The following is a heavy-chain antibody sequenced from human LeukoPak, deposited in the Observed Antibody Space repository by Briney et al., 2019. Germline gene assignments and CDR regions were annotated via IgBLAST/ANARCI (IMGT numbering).Heavy chain of an antibody. D-gene: IGHD3-10*02. V-gene: IGHV3-48*03. CDR1: GFPLSSYE. CDR3: AELGITMIGGV. J-gene: IGHJ6*04. CDR2: ISSSGSTL. Sequence: GGPLRLSCAASGFPLSSYEMNWVPQPPGKGLEWVSYISSSGSTLYYGGAVKARFTISRDNAKNSLYLQMNSLRAEDTAVYYCAELGITMIGGVWGKGTTVTISS.